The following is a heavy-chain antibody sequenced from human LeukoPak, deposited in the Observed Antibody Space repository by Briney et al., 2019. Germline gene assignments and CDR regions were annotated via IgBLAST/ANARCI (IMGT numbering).Heavy chain of an antibody. CDR1: GYSFTSYW. Sequence: GESLKISCKGSGYSFTSYWIGWVRQMPGKGLEWVGIIYPGDSDTRYSPSFQGQVTISANKSISTAYLQWSSLKASDTAMYYCARQSYDSSLYNWFDPWGQGTPVTVSS. D-gene: IGHD3-22*01. J-gene: IGHJ5*02. CDR2: IYPGDSDT. CDR3: ARQSYDSSLYNWFDP. V-gene: IGHV5-51*01.